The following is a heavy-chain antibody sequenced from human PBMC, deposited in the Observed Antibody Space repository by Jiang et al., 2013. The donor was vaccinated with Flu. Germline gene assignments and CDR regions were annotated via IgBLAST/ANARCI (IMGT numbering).Heavy chain of an antibody. J-gene: IGHJ5*02. CDR3: ARDEGYYFGSGTPGCFDP. Sequence: SGAEVKKPGASVKVSCKASGYTFTGYYMHWVRQAPGQRLEWMGWINPKSGGTNYAQKFQGRITMTRDTSISTASMELSRLRSDDTAVYYCARDEGYYFGSGTPGCFDPWGQGTLVTVSS. V-gene: IGHV1-2*02. CDR1: GYTFTGYY. D-gene: IGHD3-10*01. CDR2: INPKSGGT.